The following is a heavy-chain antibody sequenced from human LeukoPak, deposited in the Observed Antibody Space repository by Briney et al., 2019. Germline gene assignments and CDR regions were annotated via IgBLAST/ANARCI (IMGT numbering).Heavy chain of an antibody. D-gene: IGHD2-15*01. CDR2: ISWNGGVT. V-gene: IGHV3-9*01. Sequence: GGSLRLSCAASGFTFDEYAMFWVRQAPGKGLEWVSGISWNGGVTGYADSVKGRFTISRDNSKNTLYLQMNSLRAEDTAVYYCARSPSMVCSGGSCYFDYWGQGTLVTVSS. CDR1: GFTFDEYA. CDR3: ARSPSMVCSGGSCYFDY. J-gene: IGHJ4*02.